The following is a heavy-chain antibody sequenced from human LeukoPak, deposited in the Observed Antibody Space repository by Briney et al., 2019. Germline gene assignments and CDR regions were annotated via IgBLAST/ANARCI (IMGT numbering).Heavy chain of an antibody. CDR1: GYTLTAYY. D-gene: IGHD2-15*01. CDR2: INPNSGGT. V-gene: IGHV1-2*06. Sequence: ASVKVSCKASGYTLTAYYIYWVRQAPGQGLEWMGRINPNSGGTDYAQNFQGRVTMTRDTSISTAYLELSRLRSDDTAVYYCARGYCSGGTCYLVENWLDPWGQGSLVTVSS. CDR3: ARGYCSGGTCYLVENWLDP. J-gene: IGHJ5*02.